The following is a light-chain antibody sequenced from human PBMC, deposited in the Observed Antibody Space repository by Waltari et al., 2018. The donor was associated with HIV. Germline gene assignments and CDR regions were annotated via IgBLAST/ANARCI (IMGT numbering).Light chain of an antibody. Sequence: EILMTQSPATLSVSPGGGATLSCRASESVHSKLAWFQHKPGQAPRLLIYAASTRATGVPDRFSASGSGTDFTLTIRSLQSEDFAIYFCQQYHKRHETFGQGTKLEIK. CDR3: QQYHKRHET. CDR2: AAS. V-gene: IGKV3-15*01. J-gene: IGKJ2*01. CDR1: ESVHSK.